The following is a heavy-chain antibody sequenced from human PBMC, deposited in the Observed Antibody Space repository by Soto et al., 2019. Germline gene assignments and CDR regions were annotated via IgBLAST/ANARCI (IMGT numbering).Heavy chain of an antibody. J-gene: IGHJ4*02. V-gene: IGHV3-48*02. Sequence: GGSLRLSCAASGFTFDDYAMNWVRQAPGKGLEWVSYISSSSSTIYYADSVKGRFTISRDNAKNSLYLQMNSLRDEDTAVYYCAHMGTYSNRFRDYWGQGTLVTVSS. CDR3: AHMGTYSNRFRDY. CDR2: ISSSSSTI. CDR1: GFTFDDYA. D-gene: IGHD4-4*01.